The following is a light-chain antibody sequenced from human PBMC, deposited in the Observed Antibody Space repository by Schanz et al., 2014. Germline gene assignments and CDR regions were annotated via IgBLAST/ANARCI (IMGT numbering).Light chain of an antibody. CDR2: QDT. CDR3: QAWDNITDVV. V-gene: IGLV3-1*01. J-gene: IGLJ2*01. CDR1: KLGDKY. Sequence: SYELTQPPSVSVSPGQTASITCYGDKLGDKYTCWYQQRPGRSPVLVIYQDTKRPSGIPERFSGSNSGNAATLTISGTQAMDEADYYCQAWDNITDVVFGGGTKVTVL.